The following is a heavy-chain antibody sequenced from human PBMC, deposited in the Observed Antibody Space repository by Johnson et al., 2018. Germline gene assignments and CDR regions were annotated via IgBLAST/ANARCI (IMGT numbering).Heavy chain of an antibody. D-gene: IGHD3-22*01. CDR1: GFSVSSNY. CDR2: INSGGIT. J-gene: IGHJ1*01. Sequence: VQLLESGGGLIQPGGSLRLSCAVSGFSVSSNYINWARQAPGKGLEWVSVINSGGITYYADSVKGRFTISRDNSKNTVFLQMNSLRAEDTAVYYCASGGYSDPEKFHHWGQGTLVTVSS. CDR3: ASGGYSDPEKFHH. V-gene: IGHV3-53*01.